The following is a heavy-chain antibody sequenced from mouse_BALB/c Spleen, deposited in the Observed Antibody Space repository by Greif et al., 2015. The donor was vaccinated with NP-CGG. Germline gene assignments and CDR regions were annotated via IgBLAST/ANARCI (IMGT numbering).Heavy chain of an antibody. D-gene: IGHD4-1*01. CDR3: ARVLGAMDY. CDR1: GFTFSSYA. CDR2: ISSGGSYT. V-gene: IGHV5-9-4*01. J-gene: IGHJ4*01. Sequence: EVQLVESGGGLVKPGGSLKLSCAASGFTFSSYAMSWVRQSPEKRLEWVAEISSGGSYTYYPDTVTGRFTISRDNAKNTLYLEMSSLRSEDTAMYYCARVLGAMDYWGQGTSVTVSS.